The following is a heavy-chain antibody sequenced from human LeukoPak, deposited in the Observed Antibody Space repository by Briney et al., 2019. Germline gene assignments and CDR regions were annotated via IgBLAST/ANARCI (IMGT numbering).Heavy chain of an antibody. CDR1: GFTFSSYE. J-gene: IGHJ4*02. D-gene: IGHD3-9*01. CDR2: ISGSGSTI. CDR3: ARLNPASYDILTGYSY. V-gene: IGHV3-48*03. Sequence: PGGSLRLSCAASGFTFSSYEMNWVRQAPGKGLEWVSYISGSGSTIYYADSVKGRFTISRDNAKNSLYLQMNNLRAEDTAVYYCARLNPASYDILTGYSYWGQGTLVTVSS.